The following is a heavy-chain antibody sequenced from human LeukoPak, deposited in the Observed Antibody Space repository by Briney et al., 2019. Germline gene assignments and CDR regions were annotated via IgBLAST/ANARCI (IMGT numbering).Heavy chain of an antibody. D-gene: IGHD3-10*01. CDR1: GFTFSSYA. Sequence: PGGSLRLSCAASGFTFSSYAMHWVRQAPGKGLEWVAVISYDGSNKYYADSVKGRFTISRDNSKNTLYLQMNSLRAEDTAVYYCARAPADYYGSGSLDYWGQGTLVTVSS. CDR3: ARAPADYYGSGSLDY. J-gene: IGHJ4*02. V-gene: IGHV3-30-3*01. CDR2: ISYDGSNK.